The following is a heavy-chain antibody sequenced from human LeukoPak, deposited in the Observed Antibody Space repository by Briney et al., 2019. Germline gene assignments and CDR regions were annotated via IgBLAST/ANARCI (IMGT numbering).Heavy chain of an antibody. CDR3: AKKSPIFGVVIPLFDY. J-gene: IGHJ4*02. CDR2: IRYDGSNK. Sequence: GGSPRLSCAASGFTFSSYGMHWVRQAPGKGLEWVAFIRYDGSNKYYADSVKGRFTISRDNSKNTLYLQVNSLRAEDTAVYHCAKKSPIFGVVIPLFDYWGQGTLVSVSS. CDR1: GFTFSSYG. D-gene: IGHD3-3*01. V-gene: IGHV3-30*02.